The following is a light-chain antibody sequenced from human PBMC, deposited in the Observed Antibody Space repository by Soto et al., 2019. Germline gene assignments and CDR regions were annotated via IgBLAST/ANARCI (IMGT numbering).Light chain of an antibody. V-gene: IGKV2-28*01. J-gene: IGKJ1*01. CDR2: LAS. CDR1: QSRQHNNGNTL. Sequence: VMTQSPLSLTVTPGEPASISCTSSQSRQHNNGNTLLDWYMQKPGQSPQLLIYLASRRAPGAPDRVSGSGSGTEFTLRISTVEADDAAIYYCMQALQTPRTFGQGTKLES. CDR3: MQALQTPRT.